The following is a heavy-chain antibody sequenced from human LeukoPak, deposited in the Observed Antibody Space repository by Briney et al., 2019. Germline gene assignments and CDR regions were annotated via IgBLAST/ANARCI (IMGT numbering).Heavy chain of an antibody. CDR3: VRTYSSGYSFDS. D-gene: IGHD3-22*01. CDR2: ISGSGSII. Sequence: GGCLRLSCAASGATFSSDEMNWVRQAPGKGLEWVSYISGSGSIIYYADSVKGRFTISRDNARRSLYLQMNSLRVEDTATYYCVRTYSSGYSFDSWGQGTLVTVSS. J-gene: IGHJ4*02. CDR1: GATFSSDE. V-gene: IGHV3-48*03.